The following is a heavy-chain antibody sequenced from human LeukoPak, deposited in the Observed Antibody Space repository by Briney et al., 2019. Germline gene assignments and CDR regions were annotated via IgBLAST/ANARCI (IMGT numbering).Heavy chain of an antibody. CDR2: ISYDGRQN. CDR3: AKVMPPGRIRFYSYYMDV. V-gene: IGHV3-30*04. D-gene: IGHD2-15*01. J-gene: IGHJ6*03. CDR1: GFTFSTYA. Sequence: GRSLRLSCAASGFTFSTYAMNWVRQAPGKGLEWVAVISYDGRQNYYADSVKGRFTISRDNSKNTPSLQMNGLRVEDTAVYYCAKVMPPGRIRFYSYYMDVWGKGTTVTVS.